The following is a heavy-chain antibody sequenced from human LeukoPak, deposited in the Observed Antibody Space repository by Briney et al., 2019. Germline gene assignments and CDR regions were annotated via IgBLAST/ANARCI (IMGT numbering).Heavy chain of an antibody. CDR1: GFTFSAYA. Sequence: PGGSLRLSCEASGFTFSAYAMTWVRQAPGKGLEWVSSIGSDNKPHYSESVKGRFTISRDNSKNTLYLQMNSLRAEDTAVYHCARDEGMVANGIDYWGQGTLVTDSS. CDR3: ARDEGMVANGIDY. D-gene: IGHD5-12*01. CDR2: IGSDNKP. J-gene: IGHJ4*02. V-gene: IGHV3-69-1*01.